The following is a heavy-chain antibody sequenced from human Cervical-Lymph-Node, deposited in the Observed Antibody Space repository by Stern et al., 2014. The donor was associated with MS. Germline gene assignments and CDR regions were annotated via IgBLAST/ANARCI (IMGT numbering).Heavy chain of an antibody. J-gene: IGHJ3*01. CDR1: GGSISRGSYY. V-gene: IGHV4-61*02. CDR3: VRLGATPVAARDVFDV. CDR2: VYASGGT. D-gene: IGHD4-23*01. Sequence: QVQLQESGPGLVQPSQALSLTCTVSGGSISRGSYYWNWFRQPAGKELEWIGRVYASGGTMYKPSLASRVTMSVDTPKNHFSLKMTSVTAADAAVYYCVRLGATPVAARDVFDVWGQGTMVTVSS.